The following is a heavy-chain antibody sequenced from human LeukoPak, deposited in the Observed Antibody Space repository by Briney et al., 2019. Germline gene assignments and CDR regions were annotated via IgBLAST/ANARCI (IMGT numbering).Heavy chain of an antibody. CDR3: ARDAGIAARGFGY. Sequence: GGSLRLSCAASGQTFSGYSISCARRALGQGMGWVSSISSCSSYIYYAESVKGRFTSSRDNAKNSLYLQMNSLRAEDTAVYYCARDAGIAARGFGYWGQGTLVTVSS. D-gene: IGHD6-6*01. J-gene: IGHJ4*02. CDR2: ISSCSSYI. CDR1: GQTFSGYS. V-gene: IGHV3-21*01.